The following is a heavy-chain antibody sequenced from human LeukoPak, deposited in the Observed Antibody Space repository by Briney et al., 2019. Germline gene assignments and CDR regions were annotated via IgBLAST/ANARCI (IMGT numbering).Heavy chain of an antibody. V-gene: IGHV4-59*01. D-gene: IGHD3-10*01. CDR1: GGSISSYY. J-gene: IGHJ4*02. CDR3: ARGGYYGSGSYNG. Sequence: SETLSLTCTVSGGSISSYYWSWIRQPPGKGLEWIGYIYYSGSTNYNPSLKSRVTISVDTSKNQFSLKLSSVTAADTAVYYCARGGYYGSGSYNGWGQGTLVTVSS. CDR2: IYYSGST.